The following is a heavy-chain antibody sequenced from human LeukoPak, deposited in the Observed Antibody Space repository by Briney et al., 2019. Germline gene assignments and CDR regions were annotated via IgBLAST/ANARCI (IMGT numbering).Heavy chain of an antibody. D-gene: IGHD3-10*01. J-gene: IGHJ4*02. CDR2: INHSGST. CDR3: ARGQRRAPQPRSGSYSLDY. Sequence: SETLSLTCAVYGGSFSGYYWSWIRQPPGKGLEWIGEINHSGSTNYNPSLKSRVTISVDTSKNQFSLKLSSVTAADTAVYCCARGQRRAPQPRSGSYSLDYWGQGTLVTVSS. V-gene: IGHV4-34*01. CDR1: GGSFSGYY.